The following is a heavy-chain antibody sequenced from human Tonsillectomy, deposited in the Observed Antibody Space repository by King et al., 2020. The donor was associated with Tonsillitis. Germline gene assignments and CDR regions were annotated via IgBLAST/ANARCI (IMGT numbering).Heavy chain of an antibody. J-gene: IGHJ5*02. CDR1: GFTFSSYA. CDR2: ISGSGGST. Sequence: VQLVESGGGLLQPGESLRLSCAASGFTFSSYAMTWVRQAPGKGLEWVSSISGSGGSTYYADSVKGRFTISRDNSKDTIFLQMNSLRAVDTAVYYCAKAEGSSWYGDWFDPWGQGTLVTVSS. V-gene: IGHV3-23*04. CDR3: AKAEGSSWYGDWFDP. D-gene: IGHD6-13*01.